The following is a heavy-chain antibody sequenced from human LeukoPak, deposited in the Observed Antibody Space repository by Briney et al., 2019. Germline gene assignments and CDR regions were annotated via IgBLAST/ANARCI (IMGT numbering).Heavy chain of an antibody. V-gene: IGHV4-61*01. CDR1: GGSVSSGSYY. D-gene: IGHD6-13*01. J-gene: IGHJ4*02. CDR2: IYYSVST. CDR3: ARIAAAGTHDY. Sequence: SETLSLTCTVSGGSVSSGSYYWSWIRQPPGKGLEWIGYIYYSVSTNYNPSLKSRVTISVDTSKNQFSLKLISVTAADTAVYYCARIAAAGTHDYWGQGTLVTVSS.